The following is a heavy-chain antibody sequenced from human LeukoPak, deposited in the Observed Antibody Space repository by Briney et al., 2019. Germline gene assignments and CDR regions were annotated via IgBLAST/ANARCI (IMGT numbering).Heavy chain of an antibody. Sequence: ASVKVSCKASGGTFTSYYMHWVRQAPGQGLEWMGWISAYNGNTNYAQKLQGRVTMTTDTSTSTAYMELRSLRSDDTAVYYCARVWFGDPWSAFDIWGQGTMVTVSS. V-gene: IGHV1-18*04. CDR2: ISAYNGNT. D-gene: IGHD3-10*01. CDR3: ARVWFGDPWSAFDI. CDR1: GGTFTSYY. J-gene: IGHJ3*02.